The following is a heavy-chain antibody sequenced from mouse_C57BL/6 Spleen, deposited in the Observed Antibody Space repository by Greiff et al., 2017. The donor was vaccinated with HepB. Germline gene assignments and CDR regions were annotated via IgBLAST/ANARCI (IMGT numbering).Heavy chain of an antibody. Sequence: VQLQESGAELVRPGASVTLSCKASGYTFTDYEMHWVKQTPVHGLEWIGAIDPETGGTAYNQKFKGKAILTADKSSSTAYMELRSLTSEDSAVYYCTRSEGYWGQGTTLTVSS. V-gene: IGHV1-15*01. CDR1: GYTFTDYE. CDR2: IDPETGGT. CDR3: TRSEGY. J-gene: IGHJ2*01.